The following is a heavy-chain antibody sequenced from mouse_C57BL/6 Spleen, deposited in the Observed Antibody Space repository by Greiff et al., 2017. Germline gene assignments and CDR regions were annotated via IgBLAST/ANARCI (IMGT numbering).Heavy chain of an antibody. V-gene: IGHV1-58*01. J-gene: IGHJ4*01. CDR1: GYTFTSYG. CDR3: ARAPSSYAMDY. D-gene: IGHD2-10*02. CDR2: IYIGNGYT. Sequence: VQLQQSGAELVRPGSSVKMSCKTSGYTFTSYGINWVKQRPGQGLEWIGYIYIGNGYTAYNEKFKGKATLTSDTSSSTAYMQRSSLTSEDSAIYFCARAPSSYAMDYWGQGTSVTVSS.